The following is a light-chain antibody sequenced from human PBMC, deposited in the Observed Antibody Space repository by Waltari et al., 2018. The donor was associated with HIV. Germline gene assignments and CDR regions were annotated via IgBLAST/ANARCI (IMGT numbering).Light chain of an antibody. J-gene: IGLJ3*02. CDR1: SNNVGNHG. CDR3: SAWYSTHHAGV. Sequence: QAALTQPPSVSKCLGQTATLSCTGTSNNVGNHGAASLDQHRGHTPKHLSYWRNNRPSRSSERLSAASTGNRAALTIVGGQPDDEEDDYYSAWYSTHHAGVFGGGTKLTVL. CDR2: WRN. V-gene: IGLV10-54*01.